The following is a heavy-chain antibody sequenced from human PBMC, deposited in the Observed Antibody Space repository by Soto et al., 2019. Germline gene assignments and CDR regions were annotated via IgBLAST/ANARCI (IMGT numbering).Heavy chain of an antibody. CDR1: GGSISSYY. CDR2: IYYSGST. J-gene: IGHJ4*02. D-gene: IGHD5-18*01. V-gene: IGHV4-59*01. Sequence: SETLSLTCTVSGGSISSYYWSWIRQPPGKGLEWIGYIYYSGSTNYNPSLKSRVTISVDTSKNQFSLKLSSVTAADTAVYDCARLSGTAMVLDYWGQGTLVTVAS. CDR3: ARLSGTAMVLDY.